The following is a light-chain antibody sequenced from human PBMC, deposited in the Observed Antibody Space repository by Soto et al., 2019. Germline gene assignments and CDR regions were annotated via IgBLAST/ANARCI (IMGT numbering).Light chain of an antibody. CDR1: QSISPW. V-gene: IGKV1-5*03. J-gene: IGKJ1*01. CDR2: KAS. CDR3: QHYKTYSRT. Sequence: DIQMTQSPSTLSASVGDRVTITCRASQSISPWLAWYQQKPGRAPKLLIYKASNLDSGVPSRFSGSGSGTEFTLTLSSLQPDDFATYYCQHYKTYSRTFGQGTKVELK.